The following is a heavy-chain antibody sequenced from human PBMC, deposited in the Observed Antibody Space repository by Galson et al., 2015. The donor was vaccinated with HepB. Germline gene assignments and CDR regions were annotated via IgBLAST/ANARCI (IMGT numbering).Heavy chain of an antibody. CDR1: GGSISSYY. CDR2: IYYSGST. D-gene: IGHD3-3*01. CDR3: ARHWRYDFWSEGGFDY. Sequence: ETLSLTCTVSGGSISSYYWSWIRQPPGKGLEWIGYIYYSGSTNYNPSLKSRVTISVDTSKNQFSLKLSSVAAADTAVYYCARHWRYDFWSEGGFDYWGQGTLVTVSS. V-gene: IGHV4-59*08. J-gene: IGHJ4*02.